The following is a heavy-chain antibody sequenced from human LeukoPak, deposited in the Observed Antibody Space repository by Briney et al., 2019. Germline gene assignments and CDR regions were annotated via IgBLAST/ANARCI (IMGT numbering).Heavy chain of an antibody. Sequence: RGSLRLSCAASGFTVSSNYMSGVRQAPGKGLEWVSVIYSGGSTYYADSVKGRFTISRDNSKNTLYLQMNSLRAEDTAVYYCARDRWGVISDYWGQGTLVTVSS. CDR2: IYSGGST. CDR3: ARDRWGVISDY. D-gene: IGHD3-10*01. J-gene: IGHJ4*02. V-gene: IGHV3-66*01. CDR1: GFTVSSNY.